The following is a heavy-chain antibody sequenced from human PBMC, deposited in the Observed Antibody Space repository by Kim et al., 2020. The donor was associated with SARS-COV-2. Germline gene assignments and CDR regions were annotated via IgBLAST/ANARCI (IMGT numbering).Heavy chain of an antibody. CDR2: IIPIFGTA. J-gene: IGHJ6*02. D-gene: IGHD4-17*01. Sequence: SVKVSCKASGGTFSSYAISWVRQAPGQGLEWMGGIIPIFGTANYAQKFQGRVTITADESTSTAYMELSSLRSEDTAVYYCARTYGDLYYYYGMDVWGQGTTVTVSS. CDR3: ARTYGDLYYYYGMDV. V-gene: IGHV1-69*13. CDR1: GGTFSSYA.